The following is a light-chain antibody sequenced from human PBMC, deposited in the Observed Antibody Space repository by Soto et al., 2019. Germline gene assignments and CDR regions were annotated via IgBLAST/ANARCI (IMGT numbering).Light chain of an antibody. J-gene: IGKJ1*01. CDR3: MQCTHWPQA. V-gene: IGKV1-6*01. CDR2: GAS. CDR1: QYISMY. Sequence: IQSTRSPSSVSASVGDRVTMTCRASQYISMYLSWYRQKTGKANKVLIYGASNLQSGVPSRFTGSGSGTDFTLKIRRVEDEDVAVYYCMQCTHWPQAVGQGNTVDIK.